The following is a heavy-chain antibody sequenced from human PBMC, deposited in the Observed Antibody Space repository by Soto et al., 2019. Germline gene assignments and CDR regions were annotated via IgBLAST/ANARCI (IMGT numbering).Heavy chain of an antibody. J-gene: IGHJ4*02. Sequence: QVQLMQSGAEVKKPGSSVKVSCKASGGIFTNYGISWVRQAPGQGLEWMGEIIPIFGTANYAQKFQGRVTITADKSTSTAYMEVSSLRSEDTAVYYCARQRTMALHYWGQGTLVTVSS. CDR1: GGIFTNYG. D-gene: IGHD3-10*01. V-gene: IGHV1-69*06. CDR2: IIPIFGTA. CDR3: ARQRTMALHY.